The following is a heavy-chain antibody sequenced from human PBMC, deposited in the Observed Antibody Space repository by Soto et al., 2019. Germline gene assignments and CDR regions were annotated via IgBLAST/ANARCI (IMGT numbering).Heavy chain of an antibody. CDR3: ARPIQLWPYGGDAFDI. CDR2: IYYSGST. CDR1: GGSISSYY. Sequence: NPSETLSLTCTVSGGSISSYYWSWIRQPPGKGLEWIGYIYYSGSTNYNPSLKSRVTISVDTSKNQFSLKLSSVTAADTAVYYCARPIQLWPYGGDAFDIWGQGTMVTVSS. J-gene: IGHJ3*02. V-gene: IGHV4-59*08. D-gene: IGHD5-18*01.